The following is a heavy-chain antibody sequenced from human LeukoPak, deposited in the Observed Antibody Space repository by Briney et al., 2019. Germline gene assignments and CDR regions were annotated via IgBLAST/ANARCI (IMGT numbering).Heavy chain of an antibody. CDR1: GYTFTSYG. Sequence: AASVKLSCKASGYTFTSYGMSWVRQAPGQGLEWMGVMSAYRSKTNYAQKVQGRVTMTRDTSTSTAYMELRSLRADDTAVYYCARDVKSRSVAGFYSSHYMDVWGKGTTVTVSS. CDR3: ARDVKSRSVAGFYSSHYMDV. J-gene: IGHJ6*03. V-gene: IGHV1-18*01. CDR2: MSAYRSKT. D-gene: IGHD6-19*01.